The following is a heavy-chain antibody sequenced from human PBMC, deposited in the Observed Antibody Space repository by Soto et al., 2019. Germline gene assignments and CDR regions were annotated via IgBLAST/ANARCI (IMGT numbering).Heavy chain of an antibody. CDR2: ISAANDNT. J-gene: IGHJ4*02. CDR1: GYTFTSYG. D-gene: IGHD3-9*01. V-gene: IGHV1-18*01. CDR3: ARAGLLYFDWASSDF. Sequence: QVQLVQSGGEVKKPGASVIVSCKASGYTFTSYGFSWVRQAPGQGLEWMGWISAANDNTEYAQKLQGRVTLTTDTSTSTAYMELRSLRSDDTAVYYCARAGLLYFDWASSDFWGQGTLVTVSS.